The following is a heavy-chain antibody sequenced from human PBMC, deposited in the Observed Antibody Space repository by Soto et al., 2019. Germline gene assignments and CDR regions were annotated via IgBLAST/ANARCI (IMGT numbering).Heavy chain of an antibody. CDR1: GGSISSSSYY. Sequence: SETLSLTCTVSGGSISSSSYYWGWIRQPPGKGLEWIGSIYYSGSTYYNRSLKSRVTISVDTSKNQFSLKLSSVTAADTAVYYCAGIAVAGSSAFDIWGQGTMVTVS. CDR3: AGIAVAGSSAFDI. D-gene: IGHD6-19*01. V-gene: IGHV4-39*01. CDR2: IYYSGST. J-gene: IGHJ3*02.